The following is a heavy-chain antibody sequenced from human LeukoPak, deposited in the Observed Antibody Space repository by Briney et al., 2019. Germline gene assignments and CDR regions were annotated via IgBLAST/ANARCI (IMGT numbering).Heavy chain of an antibody. J-gene: IGHJ5*02. CDR2: IYYSGST. D-gene: IGHD2-15*01. CDR3: ARNINVVVAGFGWFDP. V-gene: IGHV4-31*03. Sequence: PSQTLSLTCTVSGGSISSGGYYWSWIRQHPGKGLEWIGYIYYSGSTYYNPSLKSRVTISVDTSKNQFSLKLSSVTAADTAVYYCARNINVVVAGFGWFDPWGQGTLVTVSS. CDR1: GGSISSGGYY.